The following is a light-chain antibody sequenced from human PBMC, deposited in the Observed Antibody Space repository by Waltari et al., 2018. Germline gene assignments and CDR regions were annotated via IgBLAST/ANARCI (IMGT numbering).Light chain of an antibody. Sequence: DIVMTQSPDSLAVSPGEVATIHCKSTQSVLYSSNNKNYLVWYQQKPGQPPKLLIYWAATRESGVPDRFSGSGSGTDFTLTISSLQAEDVAVYYCQQYYSPPWTFGQGTKVEIK. V-gene: IGKV4-1*01. CDR1: QSVLYSSNNKNY. CDR2: WAA. CDR3: QQYYSPPWT. J-gene: IGKJ1*01.